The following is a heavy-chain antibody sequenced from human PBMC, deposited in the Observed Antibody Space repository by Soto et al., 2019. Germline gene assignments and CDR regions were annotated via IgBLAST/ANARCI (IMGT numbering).Heavy chain of an antibody. V-gene: IGHV1-18*01. Sequence: QVQLVQSGAEVKKPGASVKVSCKTSGYTFTSYGISWVRQAPGQGLEWMGWISAYNGNTNYAQKLQGRVTMTTDQSTITAYMELRSLRSDDTAVYYCARSLAVAGTQSGMDVWGQGTTVTVSS. D-gene: IGHD6-19*01. CDR3: ARSLAVAGTQSGMDV. CDR2: ISAYNGNT. J-gene: IGHJ6*02. CDR1: GYTFTSYG.